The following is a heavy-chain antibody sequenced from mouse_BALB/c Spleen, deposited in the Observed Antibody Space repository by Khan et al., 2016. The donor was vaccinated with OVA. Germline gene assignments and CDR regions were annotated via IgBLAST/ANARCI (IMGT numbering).Heavy chain of an antibody. CDR1: VFSLTDYG. CDR2: IWGGGST. D-gene: IGHD1-1*02. V-gene: IGHV2-6-5*01. CDR3: AKLLWSHYYALDY. J-gene: IGHJ4*01. Sequence: QVQLKESGPGLVAPSQSLSITCTVSVFSLTDYGVSWIRQPPGKGLEWLGLIWGGGSTYYNSVLKSRLSISKDNSKSQVFLKMNSLQTDDTAMYXCAKLLWSHYYALDYWGQGTSVTVSS.